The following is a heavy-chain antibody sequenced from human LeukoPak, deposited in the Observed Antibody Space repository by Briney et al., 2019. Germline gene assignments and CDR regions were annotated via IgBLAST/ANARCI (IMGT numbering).Heavy chain of an antibody. J-gene: IGHJ4*02. Sequence: EASVKVSCKASGYTFTSYDINWVRQATGQGLEWMGWMNPNSGNTGYAQKFQGRVTITRNTSISTAYMELSSLRSEDTAVYYCARDSGYSGYEIDYWGQGTLVTVSS. CDR2: MNPNSGNT. D-gene: IGHD5-12*01. CDR1: GYTFTSYD. V-gene: IGHV1-8*03. CDR3: ARDSGYSGYEIDY.